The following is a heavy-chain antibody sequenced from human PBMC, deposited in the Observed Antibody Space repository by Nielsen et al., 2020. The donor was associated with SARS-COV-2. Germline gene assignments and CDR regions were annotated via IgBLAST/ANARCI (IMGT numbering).Heavy chain of an antibody. CDR3: ARCRRPYQLFSGDYYWYFDL. V-gene: IGHV3-48*04. CDR2: ISSGSSTM. CDR1: GFAFSGYS. J-gene: IGHJ2*01. Sequence: GESLKISCAASGFAFSGYSMSWVRQAPGKGLEWLSYISSGSSTMYYADSVKGRFTISRDNAKNSLYLQMSTLMAEDTAVYYCARCRRPYQLFSGDYYWYFDLWGRGTLVTVSS. D-gene: IGHD4-17*01.